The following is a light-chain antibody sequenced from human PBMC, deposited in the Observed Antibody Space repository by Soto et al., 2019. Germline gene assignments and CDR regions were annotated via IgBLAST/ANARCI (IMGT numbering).Light chain of an antibody. Sequence: QSALTQPRSVSESPGQSVTFSCTGTASDVAGYNYVSWYQQHPGKAPKLMIYDVSKRPSGVPDRFSGSKSGNTASLTISGLQAEDEADYYCCSYAGPSVVFGGGTKLTVL. CDR2: DVS. CDR1: ASDVAGYNY. V-gene: IGLV2-11*01. J-gene: IGLJ2*01. CDR3: CSYAGPSVV.